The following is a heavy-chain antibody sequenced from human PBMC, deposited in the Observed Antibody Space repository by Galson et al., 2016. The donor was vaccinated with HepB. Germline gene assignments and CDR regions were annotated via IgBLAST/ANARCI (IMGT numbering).Heavy chain of an antibody. D-gene: IGHD5-18*01. CDR3: TTSSTRGYTYGPSAY. Sequence: SLRLSCAASGLTFSRAWMNWVRQAPGKGLEWVGRIKSCTDGGTAEYAAPMKGRFTFSRDESNNRLYLQMNSLKTEDTAVYYCTTSSTRGYTYGPSAYWGRGTLVAVSS. CDR1: GLTFSRAW. CDR2: IKSCTDGGTA. J-gene: IGHJ4*02. V-gene: IGHV3-15*01.